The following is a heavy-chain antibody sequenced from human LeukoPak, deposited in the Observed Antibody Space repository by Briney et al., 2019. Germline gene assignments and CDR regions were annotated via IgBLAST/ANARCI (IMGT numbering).Heavy chain of an antibody. J-gene: IGHJ4*02. V-gene: IGHV1-8*01. D-gene: IGHD4-17*01. Sequence: ASVKVSCKASGYTFTSYDINWVRQATGQGLEWMGWMNPNSGNTGYAQKFQGRVIMTRNTSISTAYMELSSLRSEDTAVYYCARIDYGDYVSGFWGQGTLVTVSS. CDR1: GYTFTSYD. CDR3: ARIDYGDYVSGF. CDR2: MNPNSGNT.